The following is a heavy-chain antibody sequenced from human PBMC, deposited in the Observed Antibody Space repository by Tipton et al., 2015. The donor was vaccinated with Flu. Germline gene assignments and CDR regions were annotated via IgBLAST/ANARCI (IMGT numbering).Heavy chain of an antibody. CDR1: GGSISSYY. Sequence: TLSLTCTVSGGSISSYYWSWIRQPAGKGLEWIGRIYTSGSTNYNPSLKSRVTMSVDTSKNQFSLKLSSVTAAATAVYYCARELPEMATIVFDYWGQGTLVTVSS. CDR2: IYTSGST. V-gene: IGHV4-4*07. J-gene: IGHJ4*02. CDR3: ARELPEMATIVFDY. D-gene: IGHD5-24*01.